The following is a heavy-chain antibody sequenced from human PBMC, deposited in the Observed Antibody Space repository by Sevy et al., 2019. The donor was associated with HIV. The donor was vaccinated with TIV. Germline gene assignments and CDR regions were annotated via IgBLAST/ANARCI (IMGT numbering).Heavy chain of an antibody. J-gene: IGHJ4*02. Sequence: GGSLRLSCAASGFTFSSYSMNWVRQAPGKGLEWVSSISSSSSYIHYADSVKGRFTISRDNAKNSLYLQMNSLRAEDTAVYYCARGAVAATRGTLGYWGQGTLVTVSS. D-gene: IGHD2-15*01. V-gene: IGHV3-21*01. CDR1: GFTFSSYS. CDR2: ISSSSSYI. CDR3: ARGAVAATRGTLGY.